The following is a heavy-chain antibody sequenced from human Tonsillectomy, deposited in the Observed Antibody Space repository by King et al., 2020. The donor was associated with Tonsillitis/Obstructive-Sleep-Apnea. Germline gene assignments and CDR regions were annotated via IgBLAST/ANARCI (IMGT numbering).Heavy chain of an antibody. D-gene: IGHD2-2*02. CDR3: AGTGAIGNWFDP. CDR1: GGSISSYY. J-gene: IGHJ5*02. CDR2: IYYSGST. V-gene: IGHV4-59*08. Sequence: VQLQESGPGLVKPSETLSLTCTVSGGSISSYYWSWIRQPPGKGLEWIGYIYYSGSTNYNPSLKSRVTISIDTSKNQFSLKLTYFTAADTAVYYCAGTGAIGNWFDPWCQGTLVTVSS.